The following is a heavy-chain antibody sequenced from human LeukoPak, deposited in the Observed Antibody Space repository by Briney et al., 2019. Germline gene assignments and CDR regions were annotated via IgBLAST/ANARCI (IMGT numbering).Heavy chain of an antibody. D-gene: IGHD3-10*01. J-gene: IGHJ2*01. CDR3: AKERGGQDWDFDL. CDR1: GLNFNDND. CDR2: IWDDGSNK. V-gene: IGHV3-33*06. Sequence: GGSLRLSCAASGLNFNDNDMDWVRQAPGKGPEWVAVIWDDGSNKYYAESVKGRFTISRDISKNMLYLQMNSLRVEDTAVYYCAKERGGQDWDFDLWGRGTLVTVSS.